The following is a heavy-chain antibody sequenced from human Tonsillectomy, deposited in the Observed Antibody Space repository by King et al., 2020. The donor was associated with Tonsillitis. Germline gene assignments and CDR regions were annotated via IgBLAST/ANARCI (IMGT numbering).Heavy chain of an antibody. Sequence: QLQESGPGLVNPSETLSLTCTVSGSSISRYFWTWIRQPPGKGLEWIGYIDYIGATKYRTGTTNYNPSLKIRVTISVDTSKNQFSLKFKSVTAADTAVYYCATNSSNRYYFDHWGQGTLVSVSS. V-gene: IGHV4-4*09. CDR3: ATNSSNRYYFDH. J-gene: IGHJ4*02. CDR1: GSSISRYF. D-gene: IGHD6-19*01. CDR2: IDYIGATKYRTGTT.